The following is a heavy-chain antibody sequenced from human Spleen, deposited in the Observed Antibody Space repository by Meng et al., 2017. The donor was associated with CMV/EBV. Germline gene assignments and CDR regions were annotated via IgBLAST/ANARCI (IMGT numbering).Heavy chain of an antibody. CDR1: GGPFSGYY. J-gene: IGHJ5*02. CDR3: ARGSPWTGTSNWFDP. Sequence: VQLRSWGPGCFEPSAHLPLTWSVYGGPFSGYYWSWIRQPPGKGLEWIGEINHSGSTNYNPSLKSRVPISVDTSKNQFSLKLSSVTAADTAVYYCARGSPWTGTSNWFDPWGQGTLVTVSS. V-gene: IGHV4-34*01. CDR2: INHSGST. D-gene: IGHD1-1*01.